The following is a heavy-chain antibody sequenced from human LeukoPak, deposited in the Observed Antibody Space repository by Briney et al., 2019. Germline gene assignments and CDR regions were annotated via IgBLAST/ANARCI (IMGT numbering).Heavy chain of an antibody. V-gene: IGHV3-23*01. CDR2: ISGSGGST. CDR1: GFTFSSYA. D-gene: IGHD2-8*01. J-gene: IGHJ4*02. Sequence: PGGSLRLSRAASGFTFSSYAMSWVRQAPGKGLEWVSAISGSGGSTYYAAPVKGRFTISRDNSKNTLYLQMNSLRAEDTAAYYCARAGHCTNGICYTADFDYWGQGTLVTVSS. CDR3: ARAGHCTNGICYTADFDY.